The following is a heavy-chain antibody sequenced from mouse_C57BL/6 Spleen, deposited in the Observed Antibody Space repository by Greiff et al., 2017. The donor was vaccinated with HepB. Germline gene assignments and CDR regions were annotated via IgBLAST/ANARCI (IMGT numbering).Heavy chain of an antibody. Sequence: QVQLQQSGPELVKPGASVKISCKASGYAFSSSWMNWVKQRPGKGLEWIGRIYPGDGDTNYNGKFKGKATLTADKSSSTAYMQLSSLTSEDSAVYFCAKLTGTGWYFDVWGTGTTVTVSS. CDR1: GYAFSSSW. D-gene: IGHD4-1*01. CDR2: IYPGDGDT. CDR3: AKLTGTGWYFDV. J-gene: IGHJ1*03. V-gene: IGHV1-82*01.